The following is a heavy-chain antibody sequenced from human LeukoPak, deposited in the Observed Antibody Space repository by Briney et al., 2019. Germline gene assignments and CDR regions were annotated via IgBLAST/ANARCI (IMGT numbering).Heavy chain of an antibody. D-gene: IGHD6-13*01. Sequence: GGSLRLSCAASGFTFSSYGMHWVRQAPGKVLEWVAFIRYDGSNKYYADSVKGRFTISRDNSKNTLYLQMNSLRAEDTAVYYCAKDRAAAGFSWGQGTLVTVSS. V-gene: IGHV3-30*02. CDR1: GFTFSSYG. CDR3: AKDRAAAGFS. J-gene: IGHJ5*02. CDR2: IRYDGSNK.